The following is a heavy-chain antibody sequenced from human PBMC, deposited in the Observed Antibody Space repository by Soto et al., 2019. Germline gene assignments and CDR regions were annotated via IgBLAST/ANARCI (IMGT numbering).Heavy chain of an antibody. CDR2: IYYSGST. CDR3: ARMGYMQGIAAADRNNWFDP. CDR1: GGSISSSSYY. J-gene: IGHJ5*02. D-gene: IGHD6-13*01. Sequence: SETLSLTCTVSGGSISSSSYYWAWIRQPPGKGLEWIGSIYYSGSTYYNPSLKSRITISVDTSKNQFSLKLSSVTAAYTAAYYCARMGYMQGIAAADRNNWFDPWGQGTLVTVSS. V-gene: IGHV4-39*01.